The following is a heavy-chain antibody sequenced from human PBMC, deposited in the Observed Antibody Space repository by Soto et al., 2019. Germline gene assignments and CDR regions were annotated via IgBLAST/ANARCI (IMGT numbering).Heavy chain of an antibody. CDR3: ARASLANYDFWSGYDY. CDR2: ISYDGSNK. Sequence: GGSLRLSCAASGFTFSSYAMHWVRQAPGKGLEWVAVISYDGSNKYYADSVKGRFTISRDNSKNTLYLQMNSLRAEDTAVYYCARASLANYDFWSGYDYWGQGTLVTVSS. D-gene: IGHD3-3*01. CDR1: GFTFSSYA. V-gene: IGHV3-30-3*01. J-gene: IGHJ4*02.